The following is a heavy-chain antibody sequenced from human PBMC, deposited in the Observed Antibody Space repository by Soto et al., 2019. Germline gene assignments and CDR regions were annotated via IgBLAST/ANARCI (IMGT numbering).Heavy chain of an antibody. Sequence: GGSLRLSCAASGFTFGNYDMSWVRQAPGKGLEWVSGVSSSGRSTSYADSVKGRFTISRDNSKNTLYLQMNSLRAEDTAVYYCAKEEGSGWYYFDYWGQGTLVTVS. V-gene: IGHV3-23*01. CDR1: GFTFGNYD. D-gene: IGHD6-19*01. CDR2: VSSSGRST. CDR3: AKEEGSGWYYFDY. J-gene: IGHJ4*02.